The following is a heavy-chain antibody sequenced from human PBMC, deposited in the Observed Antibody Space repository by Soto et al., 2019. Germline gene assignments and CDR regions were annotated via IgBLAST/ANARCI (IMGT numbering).Heavy chain of an antibody. D-gene: IGHD4-4*01. CDR1: GYTFTSYG. CDR3: ARKHSLDYIRWGLDP. CDR2: INPKSDDT. J-gene: IGHJ5*02. Sequence: GASAKVSCKASGYTFTSYGISWVRQAPGQGLEWMGRINPKSDDTNYAQKFQGRVTMTRDTSIDTAYLELTGLTSDDTATYYCARKHSLDYIRWGLDPWGQGTLVTVSS. V-gene: IGHV1-2*02.